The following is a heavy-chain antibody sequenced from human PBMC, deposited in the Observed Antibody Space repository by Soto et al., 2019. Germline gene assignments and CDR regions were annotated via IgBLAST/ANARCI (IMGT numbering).Heavy chain of an antibody. J-gene: IGHJ5*02. V-gene: IGHV5-51*01. CDR3: ARQSRYVNWFDP. CDR2: INPGGSDT. CDR1: GYSFTSYW. Sequence: LGESLKISCKGSGYSFTSYWIDWVRQMPGKGLEWMGIINPGGSDTRYSPSVQGQVTISADKSISTAYLQWSSLKASDTAMYYCARQSRYVNWFDPWGQGTLVTVSS. D-gene: IGHD5-12*01.